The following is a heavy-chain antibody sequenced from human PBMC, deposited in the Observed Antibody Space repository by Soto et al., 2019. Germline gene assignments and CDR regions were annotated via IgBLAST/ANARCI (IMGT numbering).Heavy chain of an antibody. CDR1: GVTFSRHA. CDR2: IIPIFGTA. J-gene: IGHJ4*02. D-gene: IGHD3-22*01. V-gene: IGHV1-69*01. CDR3: ARGWGYDSNDYYYAY. Sequence: QVQLVQSGAEVRKPGSSVKVSCKASGVTFSRHAISWVRQAPGQGLEWMGGIIPIFGTANHSQKFQGRVTIIADESTSTVYMDLSSLRSEDTAMYYCARGWGYDSNDYYYAYWGQGTLVIVSS.